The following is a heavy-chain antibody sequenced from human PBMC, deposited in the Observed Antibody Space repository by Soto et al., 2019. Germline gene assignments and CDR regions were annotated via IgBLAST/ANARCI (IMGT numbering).Heavy chain of an antibody. D-gene: IGHD3-9*01. CDR1: GYTFTSYG. V-gene: IGHV1-18*01. Sequence: QVQLVQSGAELKKPGASVKVSCKASGYTFTSYGISWVRQAPGQGLEWMGWISAYNGNTNNAPKLQDTVTMHTAPYTSTAYVALRSLRSDATAGYSCARDSGFRTDYWGQGTLVTVSS. CDR3: ARDSGFRTDY. J-gene: IGHJ4*02. CDR2: ISAYNGNT.